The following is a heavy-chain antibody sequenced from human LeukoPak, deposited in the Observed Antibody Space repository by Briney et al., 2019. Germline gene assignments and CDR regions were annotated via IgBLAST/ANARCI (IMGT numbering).Heavy chain of an antibody. CDR1: GGSFSGYY. J-gene: IGHJ4*02. CDR3: ATRESLFLEWLPQGD. V-gene: IGHV4-34*01. Sequence: PSETLSLTCAVYGGSFSGYYWSWIRQPPGKGLEWIGEINHSGSTNYNPSLKSRVTISVDTSKHQFSLKLSSVTAADTAVYYCATRESLFLEWLPQGDWGQGTLVTVSS. D-gene: IGHD3-3*01. CDR2: INHSGST.